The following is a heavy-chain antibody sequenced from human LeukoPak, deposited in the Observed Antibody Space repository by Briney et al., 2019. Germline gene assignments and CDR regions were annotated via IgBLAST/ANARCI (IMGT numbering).Heavy chain of an antibody. V-gene: IGHV3-48*01. D-gene: IGHD3-10*02. CDR2: ISSSTTII. Sequence: PGGSLRLSCAASGFTFSTYGMNWVRQAPGKGLEWVSYISSSTTIIYYASSVKGRFTISRDNAKNSLYLQMNSLRAEDTAVYYCAELGITMIGGVWGKGTTVTISS. CDR1: GFTFSTYG. J-gene: IGHJ6*04. CDR3: AELGITMIGGV.